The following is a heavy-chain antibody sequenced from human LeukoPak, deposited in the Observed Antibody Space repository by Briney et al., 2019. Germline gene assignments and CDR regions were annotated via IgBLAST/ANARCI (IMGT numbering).Heavy chain of an antibody. J-gene: IGHJ3*02. D-gene: IGHD3-16*01. Sequence: GGSLRLSCGASGFTFNDYWMHWVRQAPGMGLMWVSRINSDGSGTTYADSVKGRVTISRDNAKNTLYLEMNSLRGEDAALYYCARGKDGVWVFDIWGQGTRVTVSS. CDR3: ARGKDGVWVFDI. CDR2: INSDGSGT. CDR1: GFTFNDYW. V-gene: IGHV3-74*01.